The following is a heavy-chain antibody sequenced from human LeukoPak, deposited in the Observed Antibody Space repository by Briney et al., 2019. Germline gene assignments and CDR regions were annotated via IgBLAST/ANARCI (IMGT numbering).Heavy chain of an antibody. J-gene: IGHJ5*02. CDR2: IYYSGST. Sequence: PSPPLSLTCTVSGGSIRDSYWGGIRDPPGKGLERVGYIYYSGSTKYNPSLPSRVTISIDSSKTPFSLNLSSVTAADTAVYYCARRVIMSATGVPAPWLDPWGQGILVTVSS. V-gene: IGHV4-59*08. D-gene: IGHD2-8*02. CDR3: ARRVIMSATGVPAPWLDP. CDR1: GGSIRDSY.